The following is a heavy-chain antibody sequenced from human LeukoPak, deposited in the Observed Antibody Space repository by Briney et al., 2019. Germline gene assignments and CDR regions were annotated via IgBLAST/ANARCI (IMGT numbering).Heavy chain of an antibody. Sequence: ASVKVSCKASGYTFTSYDINWVRQATGQGLEWMGWMNPNSGNTGYAQKFQGRVTMTRNTSISTAYMELSSLRSEDTAVYYCARGKPAYYYGSGSSPFDPWGQGTLATVSS. CDR3: ARGKPAYYYGSGSSPFDP. J-gene: IGHJ5*02. D-gene: IGHD3-10*01. CDR2: MNPNSGNT. CDR1: GYTFTSYD. V-gene: IGHV1-8*01.